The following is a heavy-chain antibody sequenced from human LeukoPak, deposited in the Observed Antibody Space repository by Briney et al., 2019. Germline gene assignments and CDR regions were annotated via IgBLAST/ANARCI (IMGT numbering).Heavy chain of an antibody. D-gene: IGHD5-18*01. CDR2: IHRSGSP. CDR1: LDSTTSNF. CDR3: ARGGQLNWFDP. J-gene: IGHJ5*02. Sequence: PSETLSLTCTVSLDSTTSNFWSWVRQPPGKGLEWIGEIHRSGSPNYNPSLQSRVTISIDTSKNQFSLRLTSVTAADTAMYYCARGGQLNWFDPWGQGTLVTVSS. V-gene: IGHV4-59*01.